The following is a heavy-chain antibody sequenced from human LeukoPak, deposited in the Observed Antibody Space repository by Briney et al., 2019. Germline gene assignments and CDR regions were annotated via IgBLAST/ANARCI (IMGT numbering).Heavy chain of an antibody. CDR2: IYHSGST. D-gene: IGHD1-20*01. CDR3: ARGDNWNDRTREWFDP. CDR1: GGSISSSNW. Sequence: SGTLSLTCAVSGGSISSSNWWSWVRQPPGKGLEWIGEIYHSGSTNYNPSLKSRVTMSVDKSKNQFSLKLSSVTAADTAVYYCARGDNWNDRTREWFDPWGQGTLVTVSS. V-gene: IGHV4-4*02. J-gene: IGHJ5*02.